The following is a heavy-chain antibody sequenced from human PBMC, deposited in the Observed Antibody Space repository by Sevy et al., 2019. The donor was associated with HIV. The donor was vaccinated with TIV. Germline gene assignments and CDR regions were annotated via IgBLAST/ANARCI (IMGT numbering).Heavy chain of an antibody. CDR2: IRSKADSYAT. V-gene: IGHV3-73*01. CDR1: GFTFSDSA. Sequence: GGSLRLSCAASGFTFSDSAIHWVRQASGKGLEWVGRIRSKADSYATAYAASVKGRFTCFRDDSKNTAYLQMNSLRTEDTVVYYCTTTTIINTYYGMDIWGQGTTVTVSS. D-gene: IGHD4-4*01. CDR3: TTTTIINTYYGMDI. J-gene: IGHJ6*02.